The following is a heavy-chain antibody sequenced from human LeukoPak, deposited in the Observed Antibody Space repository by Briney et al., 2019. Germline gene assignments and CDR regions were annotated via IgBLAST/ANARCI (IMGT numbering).Heavy chain of an antibody. CDR3: ARGQYCSTTNCYSARRYFDF. CDR1: GGAFSNYF. V-gene: IGHV4-34*01. J-gene: IGHJ4*02. D-gene: IGHD2-2*01. CDR2: INDSGST. Sequence: SETLSLTCAVSGGAFSNYFWTWIRQPPGKGLEWIAEINDSGSTNSNSSLRSRVAISLDTSKNQFSLRLTSVTAADTAVYYCARGQYCSTTNCYSARRYFDFWGQGTLVTVSS.